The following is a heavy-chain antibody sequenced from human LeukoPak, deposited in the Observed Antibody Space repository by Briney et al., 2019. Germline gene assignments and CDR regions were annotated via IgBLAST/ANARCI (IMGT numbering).Heavy chain of an antibody. Sequence: GESLKISCKGSGYSFTSYWIGWVRQMPGKGLEWMGIIYPGDSDTRYSPSFQGQVTISADKSISTAYLQWSSLKASDTAMYYCAKIDRTYCSRSSCYALDYWGQGALVTVSS. D-gene: IGHD2-2*01. V-gene: IGHV5-51*01. CDR1: GYSFTSYW. J-gene: IGHJ4*02. CDR3: AKIDRTYCSRSSCYALDY. CDR2: IYPGDSDT.